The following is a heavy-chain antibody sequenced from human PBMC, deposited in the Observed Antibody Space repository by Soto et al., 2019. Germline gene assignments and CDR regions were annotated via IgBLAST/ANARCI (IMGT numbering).Heavy chain of an antibody. CDR2: IYWDDEK. CDR3: ARAYGPPPHYYFGFDV. V-gene: IGHV2-5*02. CDR1: GFSLNTSGVG. D-gene: IGHD4-17*01. Sequence: QITLKESGPTLVNPTQTLTLTCTFSGFSLNTSGVGVGWIRQPPGKALECLAHIYWDDEKRYSPSLKTILTTTKDTTNNPVVLTMTNMDPVDTATYNCARAYGPPPHYYFGFDVWGQGTTVTVSS. J-gene: IGHJ6*02.